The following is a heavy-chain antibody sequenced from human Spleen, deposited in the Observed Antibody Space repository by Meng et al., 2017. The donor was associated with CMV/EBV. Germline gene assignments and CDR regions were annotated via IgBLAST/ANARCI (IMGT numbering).Heavy chain of an antibody. CDR3: AHPGRDGYNFDY. Sequence: QITLKDAGPTLVKPTQTLPLTCTFSGFSLSTSGVGVGWIRQPPGKALEWLALIYWDDDKRYSPSLKSRLTITKDTSKNQVVLTMTNMDPVDTATYYCAHPGRDGYNFDYWGQGTLVTVSS. CDR2: IYWDDDK. D-gene: IGHD5-24*01. CDR1: GFSLSTSGVG. V-gene: IGHV2-5*02. J-gene: IGHJ4*02.